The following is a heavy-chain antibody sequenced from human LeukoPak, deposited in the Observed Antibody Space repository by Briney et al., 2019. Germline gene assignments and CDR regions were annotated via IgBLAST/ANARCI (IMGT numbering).Heavy chain of an antibody. D-gene: IGHD6-13*01. V-gene: IGHV3-23*01. J-gene: IGHJ4*02. CDR1: GFTFSSYD. Sequence: GGSLRLSCAASGFTFSSYDMSWVRQAPGKGLEWVSTISGSGGSTYYADSVKGRFTISRDNSKNTLYLQMNSLRAEDTAVYYCAKGVYTNNWYRGVDYWGQGTLVTVSS. CDR2: ISGSGGST. CDR3: AKGVYTNNWYRGVDY.